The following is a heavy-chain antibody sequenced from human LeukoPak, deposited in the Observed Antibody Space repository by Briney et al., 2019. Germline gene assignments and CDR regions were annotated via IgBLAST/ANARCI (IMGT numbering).Heavy chain of an antibody. J-gene: IGHJ5*02. CDR2: IYYSGST. Sequence: PSETLSLTCTISGGLISSYYWSWIRQPPGKGLEWIGYIYYSGSTNYNPSLKSRVTISVDTSKNQFSLKLSSVTAADTAVYYCARGAAYCGADCSNWLDPWGQGTLVTVSS. CDR1: GGLISSYY. CDR3: ARGAAYCGADCSNWLDP. V-gene: IGHV4-59*01. D-gene: IGHD2-21*02.